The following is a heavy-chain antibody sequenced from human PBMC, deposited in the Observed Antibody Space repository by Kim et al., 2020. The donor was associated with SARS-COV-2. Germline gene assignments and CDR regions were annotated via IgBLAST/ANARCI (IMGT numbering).Heavy chain of an antibody. CDR3: ASGRVPSDYYDGYDA. V-gene: IGHV3-48*03. CDR1: GFTFSSYD. Sequence: GGSLRLSCAASGFTFSSYDMNWVRQAPGKGLEWIACISGNGRTNDYADSVTCRGTFTIDKAKTKLSLYMNIMSVANTAVSYCASGRVPSDYYDGYDAWG. D-gene: IGHD1-26*01. CDR2: ISGNGRTN. J-gene: IGHJ3*01.